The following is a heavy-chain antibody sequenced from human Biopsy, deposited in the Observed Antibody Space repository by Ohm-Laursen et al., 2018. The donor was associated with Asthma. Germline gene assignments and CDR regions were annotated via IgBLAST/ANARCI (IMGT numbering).Heavy chain of an antibody. D-gene: IGHD2-15*01. CDR2: ISYSGST. V-gene: IGHV4-61*01. CDR3: ARVPTTLRYFDL. J-gene: IGHJ2*01. Sequence: GTLSLTCTVSGGSVSSGSYYWSWIRQPPGKGLAWVSYISYSGSTDYNPSLKSRLTISMDTSKSQFSLKLSSVTAADTAVYYCARVPTTLRYFDLWGRGTLVTVSS. CDR1: GGSVSSGSYY.